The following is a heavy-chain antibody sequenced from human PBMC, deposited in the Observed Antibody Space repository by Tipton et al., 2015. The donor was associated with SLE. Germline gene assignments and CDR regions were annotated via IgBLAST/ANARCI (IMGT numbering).Heavy chain of an antibody. CDR3: AGSGYRYGAPKDY. Sequence: TLSLTCAAYGGSFSGYYWSWIRQFPGKGLEWIGEINHSGSTNYNPSLKSRVTISVDTSKNQFSLKLSSVTAADTAVYYCAGSGYRYGAPKDYWGQGTLVTVSS. CDR1: GGSFSGYY. D-gene: IGHD5-18*01. CDR2: INHSGST. V-gene: IGHV4-34*01. J-gene: IGHJ4*02.